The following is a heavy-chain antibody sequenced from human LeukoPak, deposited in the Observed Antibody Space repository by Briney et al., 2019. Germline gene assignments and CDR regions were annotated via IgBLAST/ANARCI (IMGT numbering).Heavy chain of an antibody. V-gene: IGHV3-21*01. CDR1: GFTFSSYS. CDR2: ISSGSSYI. CDR3: ARDTRTTNPGIAVAGKGLGYYYGMDV. Sequence: GGSLRLSCAASGFTFSSYSMNWVRQAPGKGLEWVSSISSGSSYIYYADSVKGRFTISRDNAKNSLYLQMNSLRAEDTAVYYCARDTRTTNPGIAVAGKGLGYYYGMDVWGQGTTVTVSS. J-gene: IGHJ6*02. D-gene: IGHD6-19*01.